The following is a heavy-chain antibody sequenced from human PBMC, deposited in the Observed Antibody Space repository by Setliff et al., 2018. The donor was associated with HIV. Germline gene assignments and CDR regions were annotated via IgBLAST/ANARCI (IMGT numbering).Heavy chain of an antibody. CDR2: ISAYNGNT. CDR3: TRNLYYYASGIHFGVY. V-gene: IGHV1-18*01. CDR1: GYTFTSYG. Sequence: ASVKVSCKASGYTFTSYGISWVRQAPGQGLEWMGWISAYNGNTNYAQKLQDRVTMTSDTSTNTFYMELSSLKSEDTAVYYCTRNLYYYASGIHFGVYWGQGTPVTVSS. D-gene: IGHD3-10*01. J-gene: IGHJ4*02.